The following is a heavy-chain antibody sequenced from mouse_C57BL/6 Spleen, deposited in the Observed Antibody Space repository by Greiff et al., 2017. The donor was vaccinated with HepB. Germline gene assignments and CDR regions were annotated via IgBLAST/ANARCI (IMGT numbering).Heavy chain of an antibody. V-gene: IGHV1-64*01. CDR1: GYTFTSYW. J-gene: IGHJ2*01. D-gene: IGHD3-2*02. CDR3: ASDSSGENYFDY. Sequence: VKLQQPGAELVKPGASVKLSCKASGYTFTSYWMHWVKQRPGQGLEWIGMIHPNSGSTNYNEKFKSKATLTVDKSSSTAYMQLSSLTSEDSAVYYCASDSSGENYFDYWGQGTTLTVSS. CDR2: IHPNSGST.